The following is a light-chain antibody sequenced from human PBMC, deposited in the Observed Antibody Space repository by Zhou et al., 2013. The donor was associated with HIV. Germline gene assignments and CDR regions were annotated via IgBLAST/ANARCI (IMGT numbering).Light chain of an antibody. Sequence: EIVMTQSPATLSVSPGERATLSCRASQSVSTYLAWYQQRPGQAPRLLIYGASTRATGIPARFSGSGSGTDFTLTISRLEPEDFAVYYCQQYGSSPPCSFGQGTKLEIK. J-gene: IGKJ2*04. CDR2: GAS. V-gene: IGKV3-20*01. CDR1: QSVSTY. CDR3: QQYGSSPPCS.